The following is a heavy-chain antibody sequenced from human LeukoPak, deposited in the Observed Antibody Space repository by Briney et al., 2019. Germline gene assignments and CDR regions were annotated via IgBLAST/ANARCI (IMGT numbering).Heavy chain of an antibody. CDR2: ICSNDNNT. D-gene: IGHD4-17*01. CDR1: GFTFSSYA. J-gene: IGHJ4*02. V-gene: IGHV3-23*01. CDR3: AKHKENYGDSCLDDY. Sequence: GGSLRLSCAASGFTFSSYAMNWVRQAPGKGLEWVSAICSNDNNTYYADSVKGRLTISRDNSKNTLYLQMNSLRGEDTAVYYCAKHKENYGDSCLDDYWGQGTLVTVSS.